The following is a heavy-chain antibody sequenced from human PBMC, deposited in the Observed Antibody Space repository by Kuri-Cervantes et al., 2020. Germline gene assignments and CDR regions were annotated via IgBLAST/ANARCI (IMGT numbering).Heavy chain of an antibody. CDR1: GFTFSSYS. J-gene: IGHJ3*02. V-gene: IGHV3-21*01. D-gene: IGHD6-19*01. Sequence: GESLKISCAASGFTFSSYSMNWVRQAPGKGLEWVSSISSSSSYIYYADSVKGRFTISRDNAKNSLYLQMNSLRAEDTAVYYCAYSSGWTEGAFDIWGQGTMVTVSS. CDR2: ISSSSSYI. CDR3: AYSSGWTEGAFDI.